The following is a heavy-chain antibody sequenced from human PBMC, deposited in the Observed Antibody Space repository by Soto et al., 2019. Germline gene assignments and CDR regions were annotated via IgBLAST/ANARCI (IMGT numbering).Heavy chain of an antibody. CDR3: ASLSIFSNSSAMSDY. V-gene: IGHV3-23*01. Sequence: EVHLLESGGVLVQPGVSLRLACAASGFTFAAFAMTWVRQAPGKGLEWISTIGASGVSTYYADSVKGRFTISIENSKKALYLQMKSLRADATAVYYRASLSIFSNSSAMSDYCGQSTLVTVSS. D-gene: IGHD5-18*01. CDR1: GFTFAAFA. J-gene: IGHJ4*02. CDR2: IGASGVST.